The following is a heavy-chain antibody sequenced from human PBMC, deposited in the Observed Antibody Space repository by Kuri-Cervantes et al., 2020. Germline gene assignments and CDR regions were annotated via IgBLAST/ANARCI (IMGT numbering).Heavy chain of an antibody. Sequence: SVKVSCKASGGTFSSYAISWVRQAPGQGLEWMGGIIPIFGTANYAQKFQGRVTITADKSTSTAYMELSSLRSDDTAVYYCAREGTYYFESSGSKYWGQGTLVTVSS. CDR1: GGTFSSYA. CDR2: IIPIFGTA. D-gene: IGHD3-22*01. J-gene: IGHJ4*02. V-gene: IGHV1-69*06. CDR3: AREGTYYFESSGSKY.